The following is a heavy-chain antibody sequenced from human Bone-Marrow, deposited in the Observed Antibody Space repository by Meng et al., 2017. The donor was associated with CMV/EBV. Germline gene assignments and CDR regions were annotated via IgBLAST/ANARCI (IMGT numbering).Heavy chain of an antibody. V-gene: IGHV1-8*01. CDR2: MNPNSGNT. J-gene: IGHJ6*02. Sequence: ASVKVSCKASGYTFTSYDINWVRQATGQGLEWMGWMNPNSGNTGYAQKFQGRVTMTRNTSISTAYMELSSLRPEDTAVYYCARTRIEVEPDGRKIKYYNYGMDVWGQGTTVTVSS. CDR1: GYTFTSYD. D-gene: IGHD2-2*01. CDR3: ARTRIEVEPDGRKIKYYNYGMDV.